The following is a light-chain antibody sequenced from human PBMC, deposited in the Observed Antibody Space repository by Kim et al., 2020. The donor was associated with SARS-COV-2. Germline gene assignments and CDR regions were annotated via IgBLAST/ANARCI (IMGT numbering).Light chain of an antibody. CDR2: GAS. Sequence: VSPGERATLSCWASQSVSSNLAWYQQKPGQAPRLLIYGASTRATGIPARFSGSGSGTDFTLTISSLQSEDFAVYYCQQYNNWPLTFGGGTKVEIK. J-gene: IGKJ4*01. V-gene: IGKV3-15*01. CDR1: QSVSSN. CDR3: QQYNNWPLT.